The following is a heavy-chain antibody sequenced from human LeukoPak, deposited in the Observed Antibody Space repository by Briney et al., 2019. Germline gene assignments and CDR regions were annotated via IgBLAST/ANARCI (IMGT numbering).Heavy chain of an antibody. CDR1: GFTFSSYG. CDR3: AKDRSSSWYEGPFNGMDV. CDR2: ISYDGSNK. D-gene: IGHD6-13*01. Sequence: GGSLRLSCAASGFTFSSYGMHWVCQAPGKGLEWVAVISYDGSNKYYADSVKGRFTISRDNSKNTLYLQMNSLRAEDTAVYYCAKDRSSSWYEGPFNGMDVWGQGTTVTVSS. V-gene: IGHV3-30*18. J-gene: IGHJ6*02.